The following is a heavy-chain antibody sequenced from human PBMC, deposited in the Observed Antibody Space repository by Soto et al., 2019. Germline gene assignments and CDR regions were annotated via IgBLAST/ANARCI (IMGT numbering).Heavy chain of an antibody. J-gene: IGHJ4*02. D-gene: IGHD5-12*01. CDR1: GFTFSNYA. Sequence: PGGSLRLSCVAAGFTFSNYAMHWVRQAPGKGLEWVAMISYDGTTEFYADSVKGRFTISRANSKNMMYLQMNSLRGDDTAVYSCARGGYSGYALDYWGQGTPVTVSS. CDR3: ARGGYSGYALDY. CDR2: ISYDGTTE. V-gene: IGHV3-30-3*01.